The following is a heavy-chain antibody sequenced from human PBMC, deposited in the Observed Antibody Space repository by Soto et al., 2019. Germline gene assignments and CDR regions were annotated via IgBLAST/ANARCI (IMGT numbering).Heavy chain of an antibody. CDR1: GGSISSGDYY. CDR3: ARWLGYGPHFDY. V-gene: IGHV4-30-4*01. J-gene: IGHJ4*02. CDR2: MYYSGST. Sequence: QVQLQESAPGLVKPSQTLSITCTVSGGSISSGDYYWSWIRQPPGKGLEWIGYMYYSGSTYYNPSLKRRVTISVDTSKNQFSLKLSSVTAADTAVYYCARWLGYGPHFDYWGQGTLVTVSS. D-gene: IGHD5-12*01.